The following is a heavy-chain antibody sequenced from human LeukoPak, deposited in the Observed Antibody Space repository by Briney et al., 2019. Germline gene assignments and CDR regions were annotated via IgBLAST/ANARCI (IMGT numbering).Heavy chain of an antibody. D-gene: IGHD6-13*01. CDR3: ARALPAAGREGGDY. J-gene: IGHJ4*02. CDR1: GYTFTGYY. Sequence: AASVKVSCKASGYTFTGYYMHWVRQAPGQGLEWMGWINPNSGGTNYAQKFQGRVAMTRDTSISTAYMELSRLRSDDTAVYYCARALPAAGREGGDYWGQGTLVTVSS. V-gene: IGHV1-2*02. CDR2: INPNSGGT.